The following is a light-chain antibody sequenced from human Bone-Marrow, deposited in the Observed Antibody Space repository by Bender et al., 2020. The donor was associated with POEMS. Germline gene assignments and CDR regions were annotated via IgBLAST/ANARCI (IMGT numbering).Light chain of an antibody. J-gene: IGLJ3*02. V-gene: IGLV1-44*01. CDR3: SAWDGILNGWV. Sequence: IGGNAVNWWQQPPGTAPKFLIYGNDQRPSGVTDRFSGSKSGTSASLAISGLQSEDEADYFCSAWDGILNGWVFGGGTELTVL. CDR1: IGGNA. CDR2: GND.